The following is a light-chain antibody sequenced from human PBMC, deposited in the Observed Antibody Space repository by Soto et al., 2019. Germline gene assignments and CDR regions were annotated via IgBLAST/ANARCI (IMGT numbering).Light chain of an antibody. CDR3: SSYTSSSTWV. CDR2: EVT. Sequence: QAVVTQPPSVSGAPGQRVTISCTGSSSNIGAGYDVHWYQQRPGTAPKLMICEVTNRPPGVSNRFSGSKSGNTASLTISGLQTEDEADYYCSSYTSSSTWVFGGGTKVTVL. J-gene: IGLJ3*02. V-gene: IGLV1-40*01. CDR1: SSNIGAGYD.